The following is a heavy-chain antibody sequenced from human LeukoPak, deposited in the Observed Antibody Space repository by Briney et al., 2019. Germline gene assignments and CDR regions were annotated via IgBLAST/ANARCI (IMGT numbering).Heavy chain of an antibody. Sequence: GASVKVSCKASVYTFTGHGISWVRQAPGRGLEWMGWISVYTTNTAYTERLQDRITMTTDPSTSTAYLELRSLRFDDTAVYYCARRHVDHGADHWGQGTLVTVSS. CDR1: VYTFTGHG. CDR3: ARRHVDHGADH. CDR2: ISVYTTNT. D-gene: IGHD4/OR15-4a*01. J-gene: IGHJ5*02. V-gene: IGHV1-18*01.